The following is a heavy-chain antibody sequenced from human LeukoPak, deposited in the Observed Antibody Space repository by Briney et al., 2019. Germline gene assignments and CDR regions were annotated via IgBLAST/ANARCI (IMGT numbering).Heavy chain of an antibody. CDR2: IKQDGSER. J-gene: IGHJ4*02. CDR1: GFTFSKFW. CDR3: ASRVNSRYPYYLDW. V-gene: IGHV3-7*05. D-gene: IGHD3-9*01. Sequence: PGGSLRLSCGASGFTFSKFWMIWVRQAPGKGMERVANIKQDGSERYYVDSVKGRFTISRDNAKASLYLQMTSLRVEDTAVYYCASRVNSRYPYYLDWWGQGTLVTVSS.